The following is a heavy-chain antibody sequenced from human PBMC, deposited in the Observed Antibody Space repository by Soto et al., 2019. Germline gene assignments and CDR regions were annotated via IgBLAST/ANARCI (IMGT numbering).Heavy chain of an antibody. CDR1: GFTFRSYW. D-gene: IGHD2-8*01. V-gene: IGHV3-7*03. Sequence: GGSLRLSCAASGFTFRSYWMNWVRQAPGKGLEWVAYINQDGSEKYYVDSVKGRFTISRDNAKNSLYLQMNSLRAEDTAVYYCARKLMGPYDAFDIWGQGTMVTVSS. J-gene: IGHJ3*02. CDR2: INQDGSEK. CDR3: ARKLMGPYDAFDI.